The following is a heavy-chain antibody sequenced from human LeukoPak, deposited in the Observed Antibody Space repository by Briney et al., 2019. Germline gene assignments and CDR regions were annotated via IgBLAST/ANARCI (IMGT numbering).Heavy chain of an antibody. CDR2: IIPIFGTA. Sequence: SVKISCKASGGTFSSYAISWVRQAPGQGLEWMGGIIPIFGTANYAQKFRGRVTITADESTSIAYMELSSLRSEDTAVYYCARVSLATKFYYYYGMDVWGQGTTVTVSS. D-gene: IGHD5-12*01. CDR1: GGTFSSYA. CDR3: ARVSLATKFYYYYGMDV. V-gene: IGHV1-69*13. J-gene: IGHJ6*02.